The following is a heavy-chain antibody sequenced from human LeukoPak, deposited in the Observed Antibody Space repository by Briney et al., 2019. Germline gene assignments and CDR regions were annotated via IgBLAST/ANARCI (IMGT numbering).Heavy chain of an antibody. CDR2: IYYSGST. CDR1: GGSISSGGHY. D-gene: IGHD2-15*01. J-gene: IGHJ4*02. Sequence: SETLSLTCILSGGSISSGGHYWGWIRQPPGKGLEWIGSIYYSGSTYYNPSLNSRVTIFIDMSKNQFSLKLRSVTATDTAVYYCARLVCGGGSCPAEFDYWGQGTLVTASS. V-gene: IGHV4-39*01. CDR3: ARLVCGGGSCPAEFDY.